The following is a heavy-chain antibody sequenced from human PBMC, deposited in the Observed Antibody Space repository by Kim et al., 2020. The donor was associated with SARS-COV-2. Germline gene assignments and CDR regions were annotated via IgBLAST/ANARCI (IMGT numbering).Heavy chain of an antibody. CDR2: PGQSAT. J-gene: IGHJ4*02. Sequence: PGQSATRYSPSFQVQVTISADKSISTAYLQWSSLKASDTAMYYCARIGDYWGQGTLVTVSS. D-gene: IGHD2-15*01. V-gene: IGHV5-51*01. CDR3: ARIGDY.